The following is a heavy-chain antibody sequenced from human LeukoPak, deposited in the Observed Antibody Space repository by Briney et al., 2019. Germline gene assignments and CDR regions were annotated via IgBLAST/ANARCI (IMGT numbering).Heavy chain of an antibody. D-gene: IGHD3-10*01. V-gene: IGHV4-59*01. J-gene: IGHJ4*02. CDR1: GVSISSYY. Sequence: SETLSLTCTVSGVSISSYYWSWIRQPPGKGLEWIGYIYYSGSTNYNPSLRSRVTISVDTSQNQFSLKLSSVTAADTAVYYCARARGHYYGSGDWGQGTLVTVSS. CDR2: IYYSGST. CDR3: ARARGHYYGSGD.